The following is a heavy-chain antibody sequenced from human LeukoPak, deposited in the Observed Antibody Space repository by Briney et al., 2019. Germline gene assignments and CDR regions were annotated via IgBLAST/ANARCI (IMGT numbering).Heavy chain of an antibody. D-gene: IGHD4-17*01. CDR2: IRYDGSNK. Sequence: GGSLRLSCAASGFTFNNYGMSWVRQAPGKGLEWVAFIRYDGSNKYYADSVKGRFTISRDNSKNTLCLQMNSLRAEDTAVYYCAKEIWPTVTTPGHTHFDYWGQGTLVTVSS. CDR1: GFTFNNYG. V-gene: IGHV3-30*02. CDR3: AKEIWPTVTTPGHTHFDY. J-gene: IGHJ4*02.